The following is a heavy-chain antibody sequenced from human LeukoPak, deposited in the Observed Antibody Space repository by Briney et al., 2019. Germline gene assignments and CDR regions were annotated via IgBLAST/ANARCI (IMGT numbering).Heavy chain of an antibody. CDR2: ISSSGSTR. CDR1: GFTFSDYY. D-gene: IGHD3-22*01. V-gene: IGHV3-11*04. CDR3: ARDGHYYDSSGFMGY. J-gene: IGHJ4*02. Sequence: PGGSLRLSCAASGFTFSDYYMSWIRPAPGKGLEWVSYISSSGSTRYYADSVKGRFTISRDNAKNSLYLQIDSLRAEDTAVYYCARDGHYYDSSGFMGYWGQGTLVTVSS.